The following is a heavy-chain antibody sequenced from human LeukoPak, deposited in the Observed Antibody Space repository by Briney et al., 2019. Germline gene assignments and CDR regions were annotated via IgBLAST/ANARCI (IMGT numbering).Heavy chain of an antibody. V-gene: IGHV3-11*01. Sequence: GGSLRLSCAASGFTFSDYYMSWIRQAPGKGLEWVSYISSSGSTIYYADSVKGRFTISRDNAKNSLYLQMNSLRAEDTAVYYCARCDYYDSSGYYSPYWYFDLWGRGTLVTVSS. CDR2: ISSSGSTI. CDR1: GFTFSDYY. CDR3: ARCDYYDSSGYYSPYWYFDL. J-gene: IGHJ2*01. D-gene: IGHD3-22*01.